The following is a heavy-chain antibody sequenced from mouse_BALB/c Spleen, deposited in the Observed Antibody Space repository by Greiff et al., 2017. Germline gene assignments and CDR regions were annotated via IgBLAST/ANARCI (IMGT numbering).Heavy chain of an antibody. V-gene: IGHV1S16*01. J-gene: IGHJ2*01. Sequence: QVQLQQSGPELVKPGASVKISCKASGYSFTGYFMYWVKQRPGQGLEWIGGINPSNGGTNFNEKFKSKATLTVDKSSSTAYMQLSSLTSEDSAVYYCTRGDYFDYWGQGTTLTVSS. CDR3: TRGDYFDY. CDR2: INPSNGGT. CDR1: GYSFTGYF.